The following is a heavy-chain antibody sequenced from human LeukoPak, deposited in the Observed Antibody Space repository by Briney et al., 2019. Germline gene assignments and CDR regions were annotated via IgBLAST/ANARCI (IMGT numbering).Heavy chain of an antibody. CDR1: GDSIIGYY. J-gene: IGHJ4*02. CDR3: ARNPIRGFGELRD. CDR2: IYTSRST. V-gene: IGHV4-4*07. Sequence: SETLSLTCTVSGDSIIGYYWTWIRQPAGKGLEWIGHIYTSRSTNYNPSLESRVTMSVDTSKNQFSLKLSSVTAADTAGYYCARNPIRGFGELRDWGQGTLVTVSS. D-gene: IGHD3-10*01.